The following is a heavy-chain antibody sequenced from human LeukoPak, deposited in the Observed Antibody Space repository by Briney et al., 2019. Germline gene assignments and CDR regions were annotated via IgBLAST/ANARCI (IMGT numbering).Heavy chain of an antibody. CDR3: AKEDIVVVPAAIHEPLYNWFDP. V-gene: IGHV3-23*01. D-gene: IGHD2-2*02. CDR2: ISGSGGST. CDR1: GFTFGSYA. Sequence: GGSLRLSCAASGFTFGSYAMSWVRQAPGKGLEWVSAISGSGGSTYYADSVKGRFTISRDNSKNTLYLQMNSLRAEDTAVYYCAKEDIVVVPAAIHEPLYNWFDPWGQGTLVTVSS. J-gene: IGHJ5*02.